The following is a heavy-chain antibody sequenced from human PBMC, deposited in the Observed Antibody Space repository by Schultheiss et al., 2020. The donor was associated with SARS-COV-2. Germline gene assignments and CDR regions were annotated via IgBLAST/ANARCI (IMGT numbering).Heavy chain of an antibody. D-gene: IGHD5-12*01. V-gene: IGHV3-64D*09. CDR1: GFTFSGSA. Sequence: GGSLRLSCAASGFTFSGSAMHWVRQAPGKGLEYVSAISSNGGSTYYADSVKGRFTISRDNSKNTLYLQMSSLRAEDTAVYYCVKDRGSVATIMEGFDYWGQGTLVTVSS. J-gene: IGHJ4*02. CDR2: ISSNGGST. CDR3: VKDRGSVATIMEGFDY.